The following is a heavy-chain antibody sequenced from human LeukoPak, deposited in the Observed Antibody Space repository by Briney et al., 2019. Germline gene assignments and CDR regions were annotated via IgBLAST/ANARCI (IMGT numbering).Heavy chain of an antibody. D-gene: IGHD3-22*01. J-gene: IGHJ4*02. Sequence: QSGGSLRLSCAASGFTFSSYAMSWVRQAPGKGLEWVSAISGSGGSTYYADSVKGRFTISRDNSKNTLYLQMNSLRAEDTAVYYCARVTPYYDRSGYEVDGYWGQGTLVTVSS. CDR2: ISGSGGST. V-gene: IGHV3-23*01. CDR1: GFTFSSYA. CDR3: ARVTPYYDRSGYEVDGY.